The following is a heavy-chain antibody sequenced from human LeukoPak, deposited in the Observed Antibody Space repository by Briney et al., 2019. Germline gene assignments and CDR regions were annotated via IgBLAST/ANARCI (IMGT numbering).Heavy chain of an antibody. CDR1: GFTFSSYG. CDR3: AKDLTYYYDSSGYYTFDY. J-gene: IGHJ4*02. Sequence: PGGSLRLSCAASGFTFSSYGMHWVRQAPGKGLEWVAFIRYDGSNKHYADSVKGRFTISRDNSKNTLYLQMNSLRAEDTAVYYCAKDLTYYYDSSGYYTFDYWGQGTLVTVSS. D-gene: IGHD3-22*01. CDR2: IRYDGSNK. V-gene: IGHV3-30*02.